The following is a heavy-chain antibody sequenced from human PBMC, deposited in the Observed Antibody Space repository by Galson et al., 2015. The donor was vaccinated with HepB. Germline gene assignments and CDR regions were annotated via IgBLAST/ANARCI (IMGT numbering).Heavy chain of an antibody. J-gene: IGHJ3*02. D-gene: IGHD2-2*01. CDR2: INSDGSST. CDR3: ARAMGLIGGVVPAEEWGPEDAFDI. V-gene: IGHV3-74*01. CDR1: GFTFSSYW. Sequence: SLRLSCAAPGFTFSSYWMHWVRQAPGKGLVWVSRINSDGSSTSYADSVKGRFTISRDNAKNTLYLQMNSLRAEDTAVYYCARAMGLIGGVVPAEEWGPEDAFDIWGQGTMVTVSS.